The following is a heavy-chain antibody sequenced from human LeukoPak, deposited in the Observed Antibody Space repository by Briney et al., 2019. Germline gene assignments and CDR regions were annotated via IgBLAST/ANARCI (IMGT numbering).Heavy chain of an antibody. D-gene: IGHD2-15*01. V-gene: IGHV3-23*01. CDR2: ISGSGVGT. CDR1: GFTFSTYT. CDR3: AKDAPGVVRSPFDY. Sequence: GGSLRLSCVASGFTFSTYTMNWVRQAPGKGLEWVSAISGSGVGTYYADSVKGRFTISRDNSWNTLYLQMSSLRAEDTAVYYCAKDAPGVVRSPFDYWGQGTLVTVSS. J-gene: IGHJ4*02.